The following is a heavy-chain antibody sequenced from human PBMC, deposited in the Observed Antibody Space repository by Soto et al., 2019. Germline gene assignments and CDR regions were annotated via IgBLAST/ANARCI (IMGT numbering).Heavy chain of an antibody. Sequence: EVQLLQSGGGLVQPGGSLRLSCAASGFSFGNYVMNWVRQAPGKGLEWVSGISDSGGSSSSADSVKGRFTVSRDNSKNTLYLQMNGLRAEDTALYYCAKDRGSGGIVAGTPDYWGQGTLVTVSS. V-gene: IGHV3-23*01. CDR1: GFSFGNYV. CDR3: AKDRGSGGIVAGTPDY. CDR2: ISDSGGSS. J-gene: IGHJ4*02. D-gene: IGHD6-19*01.